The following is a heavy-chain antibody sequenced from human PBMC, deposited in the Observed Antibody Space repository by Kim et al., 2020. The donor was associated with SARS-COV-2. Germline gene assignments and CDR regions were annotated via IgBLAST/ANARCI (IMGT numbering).Heavy chain of an antibody. CDR1: GFTVSSNY. V-gene: IGHV3-53*01. D-gene: IGHD3-10*01. J-gene: IGHJ3*02. CDR2: IYSGGST. Sequence: GGSLRLSCAASGFTVSSNYMSWVRQAPGKGLEWVSVIYSGGSTYYADSVKGRFTISRDNSKNTLYLQMNSLRAEDTAVYYCARDRVVRGVRDAFDIWGQGTMVTVSS. CDR3: ARDRVVRGVRDAFDI.